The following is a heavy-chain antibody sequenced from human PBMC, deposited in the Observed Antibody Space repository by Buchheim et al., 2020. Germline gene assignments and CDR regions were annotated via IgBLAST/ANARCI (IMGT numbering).Heavy chain of an antibody. CDR2: IKQDGSGK. Sequence: EVQLVESGGGLVQPGGSLRLSCAASGFTFSSYWMSWVRQAPGKGLEWVANIKQDGSGKYYVDSVKGRFTISRDNAKNSLYLQMNSLRAEDTAVFYCARDTGSDPYYYYGMDVWGQGTT. V-gene: IGHV3-7*01. CDR1: GFTFSSYW. CDR3: ARDTGSDPYYYYGMDV. J-gene: IGHJ6*02. D-gene: IGHD4-11*01.